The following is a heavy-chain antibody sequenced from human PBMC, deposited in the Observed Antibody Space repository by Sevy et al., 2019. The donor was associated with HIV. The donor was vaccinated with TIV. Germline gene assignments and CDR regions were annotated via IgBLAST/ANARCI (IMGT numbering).Heavy chain of an antibody. J-gene: IGHJ4*02. V-gene: IGHV3-23*01. D-gene: IGHD6-19*01. Sequence: GGSLRLSCAASGFTFSSYAMSWVRQAPGKGLEWVSAISGSGGSTYYADSVKGRFTISRDNSKNTLYLQMNSLRAEDTAVYYCAKDHLITIAVAGFYFDYWGQRTLVTVSS. CDR3: AKDHLITIAVAGFYFDY. CDR1: GFTFSSYA. CDR2: ISGSGGST.